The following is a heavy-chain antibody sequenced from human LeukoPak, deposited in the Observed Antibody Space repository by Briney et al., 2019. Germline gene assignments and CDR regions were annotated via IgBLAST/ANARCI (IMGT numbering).Heavy chain of an antibody. Sequence: GRSLRLSCAASGFTFDDYAMHWVRQAPGKGLEWVSGISWNSGSIGYADSVKGRFTISRDNAKNSLYLQMNSLRAEDTALYYCAKDIRAYYDSSGYYDYWGQGTLVTVSS. D-gene: IGHD3-22*01. J-gene: IGHJ4*02. V-gene: IGHV3-9*01. CDR2: ISWNSGSI. CDR3: AKDIRAYYDSSGYYDY. CDR1: GFTFDDYA.